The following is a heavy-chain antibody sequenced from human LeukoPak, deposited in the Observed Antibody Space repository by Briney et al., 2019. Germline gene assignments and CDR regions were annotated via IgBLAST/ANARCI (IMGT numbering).Heavy chain of an antibody. CDR1: GFTFSSYS. D-gene: IGHD1-1*01. J-gene: IGHJ4*02. CDR3: ASPGAHYFDY. V-gene: IGHV3-21*01. Sequence: PRGSLRLSCAASGFTFSSYSMNWVRQAPGKGLEWVSSISSSSSYIYYADSVKGRFTISRDNAKNSLYLQMNSLRAEDTAVYYCASPGAHYFDYWGQGTLVTVSS. CDR2: ISSSSSYI.